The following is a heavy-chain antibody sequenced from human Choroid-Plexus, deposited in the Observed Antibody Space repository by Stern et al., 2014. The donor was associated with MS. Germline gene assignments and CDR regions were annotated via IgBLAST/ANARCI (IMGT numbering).Heavy chain of an antibody. V-gene: IGHV3-30*18. CDR3: AKDRQYLTYFFDH. J-gene: IGHJ5*02. CDR2: VSYDGSNR. D-gene: IGHD2/OR15-2a*01. CDR1: GFTFGSCA. Sequence: VQLVESGGGVVQPGRPLRLSCVASGFTFGSCAMHWVRPAPRKGPEWAAGVSYDGSNRYYADSVKGRFTISRDNSQNTLYMQMSSLRPEDTAVYYCAKDRQYLTYFFDHWGQGSLVTVSS.